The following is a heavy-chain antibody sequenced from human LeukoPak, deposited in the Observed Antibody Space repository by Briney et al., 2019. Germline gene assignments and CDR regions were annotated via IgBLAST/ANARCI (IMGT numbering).Heavy chain of an antibody. CDR3: SRENGAFPPFGF. J-gene: IGHJ4*01. V-gene: IGHV4-4*02. CDR2: ISLSGLT. D-gene: IGHD2-8*01. CDR1: GGSISTTNL. Sequence: PSGTLAFTRGVSGGSISTTNLWSWFRQPPGQGLEWIGEISLSGLTDYSPSLNSRVTMSLDKPKNQLSLNLSSVTAADTAVYYCSRENGAFPPFGFWG.